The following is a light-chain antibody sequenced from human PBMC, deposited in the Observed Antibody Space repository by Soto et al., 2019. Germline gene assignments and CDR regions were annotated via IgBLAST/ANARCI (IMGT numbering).Light chain of an antibody. CDR2: RND. CDR3: AAWDDSLRGRV. J-gene: IGLJ1*01. Sequence: QLVLTQPPSASGTPGQRVTISCSGSSSNVGVNFVYWYQHLPGTAPKLLIYRNDQQPSGVPDRFSGSKSGTSSSLAISGLRYEDEADYYCAAWDDSLRGRVFGTGTKLTVL. V-gene: IGLV1-47*01. CDR1: SSNVGVNF.